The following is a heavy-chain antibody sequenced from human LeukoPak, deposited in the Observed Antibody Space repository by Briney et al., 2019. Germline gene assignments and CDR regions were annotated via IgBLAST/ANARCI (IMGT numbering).Heavy chain of an antibody. CDR1: GFTLSSYW. Sequence: GGSLRLSCAASGFTLSSYWMSWVRQAPGKGLEWVANIKQDGSEKYYVDSVKGRFTISRDNAKNSLYLQMNSLRAEDTAVYYCARDVAARIQLWLPYYYYYMDVWGKGTTVTVSS. CDR3: ARDVAARIQLWLPYYYYYMDV. J-gene: IGHJ6*03. CDR2: IKQDGSEK. D-gene: IGHD5-18*01. V-gene: IGHV3-7*01.